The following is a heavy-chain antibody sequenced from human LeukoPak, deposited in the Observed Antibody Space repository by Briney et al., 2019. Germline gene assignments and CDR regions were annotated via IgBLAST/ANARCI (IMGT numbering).Heavy chain of an antibody. Sequence: ETLSLTCTVSGGSISSSSYYWGWIRQPPGKGLEWVATIKPDGSEKDYVDSLKGRFTISRDNAKNSLYLQMNSLRDEDTAVYYCASLQGSVTTFDYWGQGTLVTVSS. CDR2: IKPDGSEK. CDR1: GGSISSSSYY. V-gene: IGHV3-7*01. D-gene: IGHD4-17*01. J-gene: IGHJ4*02. CDR3: ASLQGSVTTFDY.